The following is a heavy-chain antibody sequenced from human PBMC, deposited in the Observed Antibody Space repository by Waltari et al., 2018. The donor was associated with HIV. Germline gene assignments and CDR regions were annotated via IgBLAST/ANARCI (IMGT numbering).Heavy chain of an antibody. D-gene: IGHD6-13*01. V-gene: IGHV4-39*07. J-gene: IGHJ4*02. CDR1: GGSISSSSYY. Sequence: QLQLQESGPGLVKPSETLSLTCTVSGGSISSSSYYWGWIRPPPGKGLEWIGSIYYSGSTYYNPSLKSRVTISVDTSKNQFSLKLSSVTAADTAVYYCARDRVAAATDYFDYWGQGTLVTVSS. CDR2: IYYSGST. CDR3: ARDRVAAATDYFDY.